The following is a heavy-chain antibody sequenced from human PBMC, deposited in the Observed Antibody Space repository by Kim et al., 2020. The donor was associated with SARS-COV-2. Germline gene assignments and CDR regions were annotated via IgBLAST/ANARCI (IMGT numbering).Heavy chain of an antibody. CDR3: ARGGSGSLDY. D-gene: IGHD3-16*01. Sequence: RNTSYADSVKGRVTISRDNAKNTLYLQMNSLRAEDTAVYYCARGGSGSLDYWGQGTLVTVSS. V-gene: IGHV3-74*01. J-gene: IGHJ4*02. CDR2: RNT.